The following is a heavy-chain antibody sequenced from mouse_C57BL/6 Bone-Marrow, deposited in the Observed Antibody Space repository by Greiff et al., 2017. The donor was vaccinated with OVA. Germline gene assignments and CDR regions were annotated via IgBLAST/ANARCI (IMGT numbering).Heavy chain of an antibody. CDR1: GYAFSSSW. CDR2: IYTGDGDT. J-gene: IGHJ2*01. Sequence: QVHVKQSGPELVKPGASVKISCKASGYAFSSSWMNWVKQRPGKGLEWIGRIYTGDGDTNYNGKFKGKATLTADKSSSTAYMQLSSLTSEDSAVYFCAKRGGNPFDYWGQGTTLTVSS. V-gene: IGHV1-82*01. D-gene: IGHD2-1*01. CDR3: AKRGGNPFDY.